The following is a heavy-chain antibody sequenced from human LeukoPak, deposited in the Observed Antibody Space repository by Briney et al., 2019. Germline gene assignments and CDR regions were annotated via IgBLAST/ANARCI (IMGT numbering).Heavy chain of an antibody. J-gene: IGHJ4*02. CDR1: GFTFSSYA. Sequence: GGSLRLSCAASGFTFSSYAMHWVRQAPGKGLEWVAVISYDGGNKYYAESVKGRFTISRDNSKNTLYLQVNSLRAEDTAVCYCAKVPRQNGWFPLSDYWGQGALVTVSS. V-gene: IGHV3-30*18. D-gene: IGHD6-19*01. CDR3: AKVPRQNGWFPLSDY. CDR2: ISYDGGNK.